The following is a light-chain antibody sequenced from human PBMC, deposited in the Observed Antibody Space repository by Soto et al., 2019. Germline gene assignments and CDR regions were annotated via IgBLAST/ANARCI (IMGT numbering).Light chain of an antibody. CDR3: QSYDSTLSARYV. Sequence: QSVLTQPPSVSGAPGQRVTISCTGSSSNIGVGYDVHWYQQLPGTAPKLLIYANSRRPAGIPDRFSGSKSVTSASLAITGLQAEDEGDYYCQSYDSTLSARYVFGTGTQLTVL. CDR2: ANS. CDR1: SSNIGVGYD. J-gene: IGLJ1*01. V-gene: IGLV1-40*01.